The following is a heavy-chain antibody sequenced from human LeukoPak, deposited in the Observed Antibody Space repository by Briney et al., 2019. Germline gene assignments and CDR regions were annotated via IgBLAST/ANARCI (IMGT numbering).Heavy chain of an antibody. D-gene: IGHD1-1*01. CDR3: ARDPIDGYYYFDY. Sequence: ASVKVPCKASGYTFTGFHMHWVRQAPGQGLEWMGWINANSGGTSYAQKFQGRVTVTRDTSISTAYMELTRLTSDDTAAYYCARDPIDGYYYFDYWGQGTLVTVSS. CDR1: GYTFTGFH. V-gene: IGHV1-2*02. CDR2: INANSGGT. J-gene: IGHJ4*02.